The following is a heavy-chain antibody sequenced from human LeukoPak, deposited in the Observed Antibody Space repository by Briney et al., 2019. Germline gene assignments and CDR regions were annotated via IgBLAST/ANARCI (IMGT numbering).Heavy chain of an antibody. V-gene: IGHV3-23*01. CDR3: AKGDGYNYDNWFDP. CDR2: ISDSGGST. Sequence: PGGSLRVSCAASGFTFNNYALSWVRQAPGKGLEWVSAISDSGGSTYYADSVKGRFPISRDNSQNTLYLQMNSLRAEDTAVYYCAKGDGYNYDNWFDPWGQGTLVTVSS. D-gene: IGHD5-24*01. J-gene: IGHJ5*02. CDR1: GFTFNNYA.